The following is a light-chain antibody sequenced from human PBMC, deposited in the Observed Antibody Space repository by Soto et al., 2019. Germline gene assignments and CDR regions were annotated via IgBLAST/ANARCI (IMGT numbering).Light chain of an antibody. V-gene: IGKV3-11*01. CDR3: QQRSNWRST. J-gene: IGKJ4*01. Sequence: EIVMTQSPATLSVSPWERATLSCRASQSVSRNLAWYQQKPGQAPRLLIYSASNRATGIPDRFSGSGSGTDFTLTISNLEPEDFAVYFCQQRSNWRSTFGGGTKVDIK. CDR1: QSVSRN. CDR2: SAS.